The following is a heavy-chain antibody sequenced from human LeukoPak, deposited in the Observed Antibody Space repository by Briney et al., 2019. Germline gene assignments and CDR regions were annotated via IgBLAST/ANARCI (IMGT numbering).Heavy chain of an antibody. CDR1: GFTFNSYT. D-gene: IGHD1-14*01. Sequence: PGGSLRLSCTASGFTFNSYTISWVREAPGKGLEWVSSISGGGTYIYLAASVRGRFTISRDDAQNSVYLQMNSLKDEDTAVYYCARSRTSSPYDKNLNFWGQGTLVNVSS. V-gene: IGHV3-21*01. CDR3: ARSRTSSPYDKNLNF. CDR2: ISGGGTYI. J-gene: IGHJ4*02.